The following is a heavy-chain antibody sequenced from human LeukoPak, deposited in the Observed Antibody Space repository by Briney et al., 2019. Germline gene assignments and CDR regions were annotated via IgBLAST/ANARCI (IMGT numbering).Heavy chain of an antibody. Sequence: SETLSLTCTVSGGSISSSSYYWGWIRQPPGKGLEWIGSIYYSGSTYYNPSLKSRVTISVDTSKNQFSLKLSSVTAADTAVYYCAGRERWLQFRDYWGQGTLVTVSS. D-gene: IGHD5-24*01. J-gene: IGHJ4*02. CDR2: IYYSGST. CDR3: AGRERWLQFRDY. V-gene: IGHV4-39*01. CDR1: GGSISSSSYY.